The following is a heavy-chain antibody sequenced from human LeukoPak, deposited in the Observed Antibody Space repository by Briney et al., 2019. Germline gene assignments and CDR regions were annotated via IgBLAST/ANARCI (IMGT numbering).Heavy chain of an antibody. CDR2: ISGSGGST. J-gene: IGHJ4*02. D-gene: IGHD5-18*01. Sequence: GGSLRLSCAASGFTFSSYAMSWVRQAPGKGLEWVSAISGSGGSTYYADSVKGRFTISRDNSKNTLYLQMNSLRAEDTAVYYCARVGYSYGYVDYWGQGTLVTVSS. CDR1: GFTFSSYA. V-gene: IGHV3-23*01. CDR3: ARVGYSYGYVDY.